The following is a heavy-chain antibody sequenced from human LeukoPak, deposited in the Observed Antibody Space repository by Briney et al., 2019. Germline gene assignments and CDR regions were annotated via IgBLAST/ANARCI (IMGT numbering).Heavy chain of an antibody. J-gene: IGHJ4*02. CDR3: ARESGYSYGLAGFFDY. V-gene: IGHV3-53*01. D-gene: IGHD5-18*01. CDR1: GFTVSSNY. CDR2: IYSDGRI. Sequence: GGSLRLSCAASGFTVSSNYMSWVRQAPGKGLEWVTVIYSDGRIHSADSVKGRFTISRDDSKNTLSLQMNSLRAEDTAVYYCARESGYSYGLAGFFDYWGQGTLVTVSS.